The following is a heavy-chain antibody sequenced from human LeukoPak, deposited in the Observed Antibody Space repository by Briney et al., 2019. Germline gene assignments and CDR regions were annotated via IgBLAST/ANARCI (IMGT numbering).Heavy chain of an antibody. J-gene: IGHJ4*02. CDR1: GYTFTGYY. CDR2: INPNSGGT. CDR3: ARAHATVTTSDY. Sequence: GASVKVSCKASGYTFTGYYMHWVRQAPGQGLEWMGWINPNSGGTNYAQKFQGWVTMTRDTSISTAYMELSRLRSDDTAVYYCARAHATVTTSDYWGQGTLVTVSS. D-gene: IGHD4-17*01. V-gene: IGHV1-2*04.